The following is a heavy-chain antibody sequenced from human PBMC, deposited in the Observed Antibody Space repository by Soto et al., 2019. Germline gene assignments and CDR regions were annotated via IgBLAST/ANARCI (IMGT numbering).Heavy chain of an antibody. CDR1: GGTFSSYT. Sequence: SVKVSCKASGGTFSSYTISWVRQAPGQGLEWMGRIIPILGIANYAQKFQGRVTITADKSTSTAYMELSSLRSEDTAVYYCASTAPYSSSWYNYWGQGTLVTVPQ. J-gene: IGHJ4*02. CDR2: IIPILGIA. V-gene: IGHV1-69*02. CDR3: ASTAPYSSSWYNY. D-gene: IGHD6-13*01.